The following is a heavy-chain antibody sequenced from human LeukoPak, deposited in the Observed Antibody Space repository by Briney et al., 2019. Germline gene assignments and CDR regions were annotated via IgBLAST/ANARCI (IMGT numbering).Heavy chain of an antibody. CDR2: INPNSGGT. CDR3: ARVYGDHYGPGVIDY. Sequence: RASVKVSCKASGYTFTDYYMHWVRQAPGQGLEWMGWINPNSGGTNYAQRFQGRVTMTRDTSISTAYMELSRLRSDDTAVYYCARVYGDHYGPGVIDYWGQGTLVTVSS. D-gene: IGHD3-10*01. CDR1: GYTFTDYY. V-gene: IGHV1-2*02. J-gene: IGHJ4*02.